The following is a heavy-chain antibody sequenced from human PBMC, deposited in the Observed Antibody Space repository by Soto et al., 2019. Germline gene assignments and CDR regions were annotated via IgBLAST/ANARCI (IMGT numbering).Heavy chain of an antibody. Sequence: GGSLRLSCSTSGFTFSSYGMHWVRQAPGKGLEWVAVIWYDGSNKYYADSVKGRFTISRDNSKNTLYLQMNSLRTEDTAVYYCARMNWFDPWGQGTLVTVSS. CDR2: IWYDGSNK. CDR1: GFTFSSYG. J-gene: IGHJ5*02. CDR3: ARMNWFDP. V-gene: IGHV3-33*01.